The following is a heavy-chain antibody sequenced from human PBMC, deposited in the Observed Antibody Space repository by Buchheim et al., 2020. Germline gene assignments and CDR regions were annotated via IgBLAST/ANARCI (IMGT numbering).Heavy chain of an antibody. CDR3: ARACSSIWYKGVDESFYY. Sequence: QVQLVESGGGVVQPGRSLRLSCAASGFTFSSYAMHWVRQAPGKGLEWVAVISYDGSNKYYADSVKGRFTISRDNSKNTLYLQMNSLRAEDTAVYYCARACSSIWYKGVDESFYYWGQGTL. CDR1: GFTFSSYA. CDR2: ISYDGSNK. J-gene: IGHJ4*02. V-gene: IGHV3-30-3*01. D-gene: IGHD6-13*01.